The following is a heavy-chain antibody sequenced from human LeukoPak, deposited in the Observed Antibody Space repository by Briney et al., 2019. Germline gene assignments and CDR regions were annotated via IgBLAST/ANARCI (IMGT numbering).Heavy chain of an antibody. D-gene: IGHD1-1*01. Sequence: SGTLSLTCTVSGGSIRTSSCYWGWVRQPPRKGLGWIVCIYYTGSTYYNPSLKSRFPLSVKTPKNQFSLKLSSVTPADTAVYFCARVRQLDLVYWGQGTLVTVSS. CDR3: ARVRQLDLVY. CDR1: GGSIRTSSCY. CDR2: IYYTGST. J-gene: IGHJ4*02. V-gene: IGHV4-39*07.